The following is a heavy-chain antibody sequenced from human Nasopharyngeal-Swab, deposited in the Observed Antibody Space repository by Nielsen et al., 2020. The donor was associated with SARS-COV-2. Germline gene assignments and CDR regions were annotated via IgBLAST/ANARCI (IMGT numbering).Heavy chain of an antibody. D-gene: IGHD5-12*01. Sequence: GGSLRLSCAASGFTFSSYSMNWVRQAPGKGLEWVSSISSSSSYIYYADSVKGRFNISRENAKNSLYLQMNSLRAEDTAVYYCAREYKYSGYVNIERGYYYYGMDVWGQGTTVTVSS. V-gene: IGHV3-21*01. CDR1: GFTFSSYS. J-gene: IGHJ6*02. CDR3: AREYKYSGYVNIERGYYYYGMDV. CDR2: ISSSSSYI.